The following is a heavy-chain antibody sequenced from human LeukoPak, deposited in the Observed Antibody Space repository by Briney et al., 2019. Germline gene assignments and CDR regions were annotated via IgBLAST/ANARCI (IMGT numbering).Heavy chain of an antibody. CDR1: GFTFDDYA. CDR3: ARAKSYDSSGGFDY. Sequence: GRSLRLSCAASGFTFDDYAMQWVRQAPGKGLEWVAGISWNGAGIRYADSVKGRFSISRDNAKNSMIPQMNSLRAEDTALYYCARAKSYDSSGGFDYWGQGTLVTVSS. J-gene: IGHJ4*02. D-gene: IGHD3-16*01. CDR2: ISWNGAGI. V-gene: IGHV3-9*01.